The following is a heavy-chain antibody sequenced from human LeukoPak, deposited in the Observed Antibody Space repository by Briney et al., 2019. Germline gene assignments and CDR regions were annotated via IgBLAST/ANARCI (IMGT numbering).Heavy chain of an antibody. D-gene: IGHD5-12*01. J-gene: IGHJ3*02. Sequence: PSQTLSLTCTVSGRSLDSGNFYWSWIRQPPGKGLEWIGYIYFSGNTYYNPSLKSRVTISVDTSKNQFSLKLSSVTAADTAVYYCARLLPGYSGYDPPGAFDIWGQETMVTVSS. CDR1: GRSLDSGNFY. V-gene: IGHV4-30-4*08. CDR2: IYFSGNT. CDR3: ARLLPGYSGYDPPGAFDI.